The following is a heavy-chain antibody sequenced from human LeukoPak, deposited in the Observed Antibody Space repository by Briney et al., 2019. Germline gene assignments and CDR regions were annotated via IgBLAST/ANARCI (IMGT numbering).Heavy chain of an antibody. CDR2: IYYSGST. J-gene: IGHJ4*02. CDR3: ASGAYCGGDCYPFDY. D-gene: IGHD2-21*02. V-gene: IGHV4-39*07. CDR1: GGSISSSSYY. Sequence: PSETLSLTCTVSGGSISSSSYYWGWIRQPPGKGLEWIGSIYYSGSTYYNPSLKSRVTISVDTSKNQFSLKLSSVTAADTAVYYCASGAYCGGDCYPFDYWGQGTLVTVSS.